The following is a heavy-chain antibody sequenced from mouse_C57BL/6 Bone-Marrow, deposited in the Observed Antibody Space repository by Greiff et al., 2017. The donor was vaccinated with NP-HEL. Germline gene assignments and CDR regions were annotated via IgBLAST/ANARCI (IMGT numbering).Heavy chain of an antibody. CDR3: ARNGGYYGTWFAY. CDR1: GFSLTSYA. V-gene: IGHV2-9-1*01. Sequence: VKLVESGPGLVAPSQSLSITCTVSGFSLTSYAISWVRQPPGKGLEWLGVIWTGGGTNYNSAFKSRLSISKDNSKSQVFLKMNSLQTNDTARYYCARNGGYYGTWFAYWGQGTLVTVSA. CDR2: IWTGGGT. D-gene: IGHD1-1*01. J-gene: IGHJ3*01.